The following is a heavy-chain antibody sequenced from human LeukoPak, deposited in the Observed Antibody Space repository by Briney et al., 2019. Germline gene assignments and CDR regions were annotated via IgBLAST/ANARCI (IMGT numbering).Heavy chain of an antibody. CDR3: ARVGVSWGGFDI. V-gene: IGHV3-74*01. Sequence: PGGSLRLSSGVSGFTFSRFYIYWVRQAPGKGLVWVSRINGDGGVTTYADSVKGRFTISRDNAKNTLYLQMNSLRAEDTAVYYCARVGVSWGGFDIWGQGTMVTVSS. J-gene: IGHJ3*02. D-gene: IGHD7-27*01. CDR2: INGDGGVT. CDR1: GFTFSRFY.